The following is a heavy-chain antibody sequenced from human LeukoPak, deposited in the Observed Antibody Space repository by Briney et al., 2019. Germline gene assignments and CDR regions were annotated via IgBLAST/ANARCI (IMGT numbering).Heavy chain of an antibody. J-gene: IGHJ4*02. V-gene: IGHV1-18*01. Sequence: ASVKVSCKASGYTFTSYGIGWVRQAPGQGLEWMGWISAYNGNTNYAQKLQGRVTMTTDTSTSTAYMELRSLRSDDTAVYYCARMRYCSGGSCYNFDYWGQGTLVTVSS. CDR2: ISAYNGNT. CDR1: GYTFTSYG. CDR3: ARMRYCSGGSCYNFDY. D-gene: IGHD2-15*01.